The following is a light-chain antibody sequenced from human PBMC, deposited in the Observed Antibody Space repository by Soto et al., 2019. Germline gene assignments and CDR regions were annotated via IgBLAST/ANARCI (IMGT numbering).Light chain of an antibody. CDR2: DVI. CDR3: CSYAGSYSYV. CDR1: RSDVGGYDY. V-gene: IGLV2-11*01. Sequence: QSVLTQPRSVSGSPGQSVSISCTGARSDVGGYDYVSWYQQHPDKAPKVIIYDVIKRPSGVPDRFSGSKSGNTASLTISGFQSDDEADYYCCSYAGSYSYVFGPGTKVTVL. J-gene: IGLJ1*01.